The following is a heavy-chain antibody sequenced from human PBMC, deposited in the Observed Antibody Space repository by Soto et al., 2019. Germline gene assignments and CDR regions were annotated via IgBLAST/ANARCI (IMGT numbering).Heavy chain of an antibody. J-gene: IGHJ4*02. Sequence: GGSLRLSCAASGFTFSNYAMSWVRQAPGKGLEWVSAISGGGGSTYYADSVKGRFTISRDNSKNTLYLQMNSLRAEDTAVYYCAKTQCTNGVCSFDFWGQGTMVTASS. CDR1: GFTFSNYA. CDR2: ISGGGGST. CDR3: AKTQCTNGVCSFDF. V-gene: IGHV3-23*01. D-gene: IGHD2-8*01.